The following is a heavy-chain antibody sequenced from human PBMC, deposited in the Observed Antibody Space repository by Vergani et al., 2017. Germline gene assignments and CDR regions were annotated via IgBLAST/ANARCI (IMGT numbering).Heavy chain of an antibody. CDR2: IYYSGST. D-gene: IGHD3-22*01. CDR1: GGSISSSSYY. V-gene: IGHV4-39*07. CDR3: SVDSSGYYYY. J-gene: IGHJ4*02. Sequence: QVQLQQWGAGLLKPSETLSLTCAVSGGSISSSSYYWGWIRQPPGKGLEWIGSIYYSGSTYYNPSLKSRVTISVDTSKNQFSLKLSSVTAADTAVYYCSVDSSGYYYYWGQGTLVTVSS.